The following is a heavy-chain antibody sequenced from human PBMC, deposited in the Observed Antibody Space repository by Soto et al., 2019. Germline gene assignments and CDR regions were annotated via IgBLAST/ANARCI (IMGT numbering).Heavy chain of an antibody. D-gene: IGHD2-2*01. CDR3: ARAQDIVVVPAAIGSMVDV. Sequence: SQTLSLTCAISGDRVSSNRAAWNWIRQSPSRGLEWLGRTYYRSKWYNDYAVSVKSRITINPDTSKNQFSLQLNSVTPEDTAVYYCARAQDIVVVPAAIGSMVDVWGQGTTVTVSS. CDR1: GDRVSSNRAA. J-gene: IGHJ6*02. CDR2: TYYRSKWYN. V-gene: IGHV6-1*01.